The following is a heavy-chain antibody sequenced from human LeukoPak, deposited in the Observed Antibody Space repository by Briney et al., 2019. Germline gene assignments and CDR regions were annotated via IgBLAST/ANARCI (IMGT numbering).Heavy chain of an antibody. Sequence: PSETLSLTCTVSGGSLSGYYWSWVRQPAGKGLEWIGRIYTSGSTNYNPSLKSRVTMSVDTSKNQFSLKLSSVTAADTAVYYCARVSKSGDFWSGYYQLGDAFDIWGQGTMVTVSS. V-gene: IGHV4-4*07. CDR2: IYTSGST. J-gene: IGHJ3*02. CDR3: ARVSKSGDFWSGYYQLGDAFDI. CDR1: GGSLSGYY. D-gene: IGHD3-3*01.